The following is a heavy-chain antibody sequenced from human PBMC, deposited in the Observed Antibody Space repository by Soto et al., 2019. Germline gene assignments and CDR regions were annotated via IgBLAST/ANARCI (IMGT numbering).Heavy chain of an antibody. V-gene: IGHV3-48*03. CDR1: GFTFSGYE. CDR2: ISSSGSTI. J-gene: IGHJ4*02. D-gene: IGHD5-18*01. Sequence: GGSLRLSCAASGFTFSGYEMNWVRQAPGPALEWVSYISSSGSTIYYADSVKGRFTISRDNAKNSLYLQMNSLRAEDTAVYYCARDKYRQLDYWGQGTLVTVSS. CDR3: ARDKYRQLDY.